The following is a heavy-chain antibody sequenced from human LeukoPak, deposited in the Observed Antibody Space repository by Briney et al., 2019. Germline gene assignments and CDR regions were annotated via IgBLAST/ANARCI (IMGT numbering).Heavy chain of an antibody. D-gene: IGHD3-3*01. CDR1: GGSISSSGSYY. CDR3: ARVDDLNAFDI. Sequence: SETLSLTCNVSGGSISSSGSYYWSWIRQPAGKGLEWIGYIYYSGSTNYNPSLKSRVTISVDTSKNQFSLKLSSVTAADTAVYYCARVDDLNAFDIWGQGTMVTVSS. J-gene: IGHJ3*02. CDR2: IYYSGST. V-gene: IGHV4-61*10.